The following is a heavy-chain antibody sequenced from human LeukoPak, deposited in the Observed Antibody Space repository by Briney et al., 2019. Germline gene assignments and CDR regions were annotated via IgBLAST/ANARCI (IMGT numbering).Heavy chain of an antibody. Sequence: SETLSLTCAVYGGSFSGYYWSWIRQPPGKGLEWIGYIYYSGSTYYNPSLKSRVTISVDTSKNQFSLKLSSVTAADTAVYYCARVWFGELLRFDYWGQGTLVTVSS. CDR2: IYYSGST. CDR3: ARVWFGELLRFDY. D-gene: IGHD3-10*01. CDR1: GGSFSGYY. V-gene: IGHV4-34*09. J-gene: IGHJ4*02.